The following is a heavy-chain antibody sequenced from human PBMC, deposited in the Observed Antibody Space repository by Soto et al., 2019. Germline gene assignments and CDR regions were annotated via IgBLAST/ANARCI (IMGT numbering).Heavy chain of an antibody. V-gene: IGHV4-30-2*01. D-gene: IGHD6-19*01. CDR1: GGSISSGGYS. CDR3: ARVRSGWGIDY. Sequence: QLQLQESGSGLVKPSQTLSLTCAVSGGSISSGGYSWSWIRQPPGKGLEYIGYIYHSGSTYYNPSLKSRVTISVDRSKNQFSLKPSSVTAADTAVYYCARVRSGWGIDYWGQGTLVTVSS. J-gene: IGHJ4*02. CDR2: IYHSGST.